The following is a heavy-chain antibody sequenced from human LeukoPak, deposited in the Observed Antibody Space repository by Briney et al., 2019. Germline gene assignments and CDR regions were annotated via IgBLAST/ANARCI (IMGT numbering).Heavy chain of an antibody. V-gene: IGHV3-7*01. J-gene: IGHJ3*02. CDR1: GFTFSYYW. CDR2: IKQDGSEK. D-gene: IGHD1-26*01. Sequence: GGSLRLSCAASGFTFSYYWMSWVRQAPGKGLEWVANIKQDGSEKSYVDSVKGRFIISRDIAKNSLYLQMSRLRAEDTAVYYCARTWEGAFDIWGQGTMVTVFS. CDR3: ARTWEGAFDI.